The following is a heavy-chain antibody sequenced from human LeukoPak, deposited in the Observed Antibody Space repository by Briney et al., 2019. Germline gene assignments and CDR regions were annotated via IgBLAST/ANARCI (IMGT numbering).Heavy chain of an antibody. J-gene: IGHJ3*02. V-gene: IGHV4-59*01. CDR2: IYYSGST. Sequence: SETLSLTCTVSGGSISSYYWSWIRQPPGKGLEWIGYIYYSGSTNYNPSLKSRVTISVDTSKNQFPLKLSSVTAADTAVYYCARHLSDGYYDSSGYYNPPHDAFDIWGQGTMVTVSS. CDR3: ARHLSDGYYDSSGYYNPPHDAFDI. CDR1: GGSISSYY. D-gene: IGHD3-22*01.